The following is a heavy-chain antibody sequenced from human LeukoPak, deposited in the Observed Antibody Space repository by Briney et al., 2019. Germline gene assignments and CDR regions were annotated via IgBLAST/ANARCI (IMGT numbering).Heavy chain of an antibody. Sequence: GGSLRLSCAASGFTFSSYAMHWVRQAPGRGLEWVAVISYDGSNKYYADSVKGRFTISRDNSKNTLYLQMNSLRAEDTAVYYCARDAILDYWGQGTLVTVSS. J-gene: IGHJ4*02. CDR3: ARDAILDY. CDR2: ISYDGSNK. V-gene: IGHV3-30-3*01. CDR1: GFTFSSYA. D-gene: IGHD3-3*01.